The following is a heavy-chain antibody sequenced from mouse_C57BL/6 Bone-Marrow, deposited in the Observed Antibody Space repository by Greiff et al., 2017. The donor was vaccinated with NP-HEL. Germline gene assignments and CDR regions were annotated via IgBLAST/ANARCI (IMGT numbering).Heavy chain of an antibody. CDR1: GYTFTSYW. CDR2: IYPGNSDT. Sequence: VQLKESGTVLARPGASVKMSCKTSGYTFTSYWMHWVKQRPGQGLEWIGAIYPGNSDTSYNQKFKGKAKLTAVTSASTAYMELSSLTNEDSAVYYCTRWLLEDLYAMDYWGQGTSVTVSS. V-gene: IGHV1-5*01. CDR3: TRWLLEDLYAMDY. D-gene: IGHD2-3*01. J-gene: IGHJ4*01.